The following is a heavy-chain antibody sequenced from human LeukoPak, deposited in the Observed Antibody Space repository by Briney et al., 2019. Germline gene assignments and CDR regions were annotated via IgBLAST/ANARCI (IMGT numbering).Heavy chain of an antibody. D-gene: IGHD1-26*01. CDR2: ISGSGGST. V-gene: IGHV3-23*01. Sequence: PGGSLGLSCAASGFTFSSYAMSWVRQAPGKGLEWVSAISGSGGSTYYADSVKGRFTISRDNSKNTLYLQMNSLRAEDTAVYYCAKGGSYLTDYFDYWGQGTLVTVSS. CDR3: AKGGSYLTDYFDY. J-gene: IGHJ4*02. CDR1: GFTFSSYA.